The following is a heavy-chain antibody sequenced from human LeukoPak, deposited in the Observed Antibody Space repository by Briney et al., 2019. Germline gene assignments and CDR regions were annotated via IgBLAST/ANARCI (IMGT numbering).Heavy chain of an antibody. Sequence: SQTLSLTCTVSGGSISSGDYYWSWIRQPPGKGLEWIGYIYYSGSTYYNPSLKSRVTISVDTSKNQFSLKLSSVTAADTAVYYCARGSIAAAPYGMDVWGQGTTVTVSS. D-gene: IGHD6-13*01. CDR3: ARGSIAAAPYGMDV. V-gene: IGHV4-30-4*01. J-gene: IGHJ6*02. CDR2: IYYSGST. CDR1: GGSISSGDYY.